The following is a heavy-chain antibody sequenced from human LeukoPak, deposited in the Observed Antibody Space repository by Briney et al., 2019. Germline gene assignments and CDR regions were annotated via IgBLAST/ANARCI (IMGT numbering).Heavy chain of an antibody. CDR3: AKDHPEYSSSVVGNFDY. J-gene: IGHJ4*02. CDR2: ISGSGGST. D-gene: IGHD6-6*01. Sequence: GGSLRLSCEVSGFTFSSYVMSWVRQAPGKGLEWVSAISGSGGSTYYADSVKGRFTISRDNSKNTLYLQMNSLRAEDTAVYYCAKDHPEYSSSVVGNFDYWGQGTLVTVSS. V-gene: IGHV3-23*01. CDR1: GFTFSSYV.